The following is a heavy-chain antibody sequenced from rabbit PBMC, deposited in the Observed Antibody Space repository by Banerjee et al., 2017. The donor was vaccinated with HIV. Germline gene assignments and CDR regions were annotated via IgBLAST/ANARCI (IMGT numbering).Heavy chain of an antibody. CDR3: ARERRAAIDMALNL. J-gene: IGHJ4*01. CDR1: GFSLSNNYV. CDR2: IYTGGSVST. V-gene: IGHV1S45*01. D-gene: IGHD4-2*01. Sequence: QEQLEESGGGLFQPGGSLALTCKASGFSLSNNYVMCWVRQAPGKGLEWIGCIYTGGSVSTHYANWAKGRFTISKTSSTTVTLQMTSLTAADTATYFCARERRAAIDMALNLWGQGTLVTVS.